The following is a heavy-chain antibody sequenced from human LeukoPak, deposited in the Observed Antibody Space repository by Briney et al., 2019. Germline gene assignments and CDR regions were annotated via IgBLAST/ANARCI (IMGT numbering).Heavy chain of an antibody. CDR3: ANESPFLDY. J-gene: IGHJ4*02. V-gene: IGHV3-23*01. Sequence: GGSLRLPCAASGFTFNSFAMSWVRQAPGKGLEWVSVISGSGGSTYYADSVKGRFTISRDNSKNTLYLQMNSLRAEDTAVYYCANESPFLDYWGQGTLVTVSS. CDR1: GFTFNSFA. CDR2: ISGSGGST.